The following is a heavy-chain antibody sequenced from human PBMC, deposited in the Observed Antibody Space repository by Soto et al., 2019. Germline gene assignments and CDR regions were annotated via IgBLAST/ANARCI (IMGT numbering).Heavy chain of an antibody. CDR3: ARDQPTVPTQSYYYYYGMDL. J-gene: IGHJ6*02. Sequence: ASVKVSCKASGYTFTSYGISWVRQAPGQGLEWMGWISAYNGNTNYAQKLQGRVTMTTDTSTSTAYMELMSLRSDDTAVYYCARDQPTVPTQSYYYYYGMDLWRQRTTVTVSS. V-gene: IGHV1-18*04. CDR2: ISAYNGNT. D-gene: IGHD4-17*01. CDR1: GYTFTSYG.